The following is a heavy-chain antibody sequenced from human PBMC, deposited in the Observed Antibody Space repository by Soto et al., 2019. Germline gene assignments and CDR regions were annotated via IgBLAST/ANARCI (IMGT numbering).Heavy chain of an antibody. Sequence: SVKVSCKASGFTFTISAVQWVRQARGQRLEWIGWIVVGSGNTNYAQKFQERVTITRDMSTSTAYMELSSLRSEDTAVYYCARDFGMDVWGKGTTVTVSS. CDR1: GFTFTISA. V-gene: IGHV1-58*01. CDR2: IVVGSGNT. J-gene: IGHJ6*04. D-gene: IGHD3-3*01. CDR3: ARDFGMDV.